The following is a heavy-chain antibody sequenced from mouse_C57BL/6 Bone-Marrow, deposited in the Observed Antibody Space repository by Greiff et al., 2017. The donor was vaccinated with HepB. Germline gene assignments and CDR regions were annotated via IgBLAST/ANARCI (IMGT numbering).Heavy chain of an antibody. CDR2: IYPRSGNT. J-gene: IGHJ2*01. Sequence: QVQLQQSGAELARPGASVKLSCKASGYTFTSYGISWVKQRTGQGLEWIGEIYPRSGNTYYNEKFKGKATLHADKSSSTAYMELRSLTSEDSAVYFCARDYYGSSYDFDYWGQGTTLTVSS. V-gene: IGHV1-81*01. D-gene: IGHD1-1*01. CDR3: ARDYYGSSYDFDY. CDR1: GYTFTSYG.